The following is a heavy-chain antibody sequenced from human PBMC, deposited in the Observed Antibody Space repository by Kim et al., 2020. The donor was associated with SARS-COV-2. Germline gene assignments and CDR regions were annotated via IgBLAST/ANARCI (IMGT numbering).Heavy chain of an antibody. J-gene: IGHJ6*01. V-gene: IGHV1-69*13. CDR2: IIPIFGTA. Sequence: SVKVSCKASGGTFSSYAISWVRQAPGQGREGMGGIIPIFGTANYAQKFQGRVTITADESTRTAYMELSSLRSEETAGYYCARGGITGTDRYYDYGMDVWGEGTTVTVSP. CDR3: ARGGITGTDRYYDYGMDV. CDR1: GGTFSSYA. D-gene: IGHD1-20*01.